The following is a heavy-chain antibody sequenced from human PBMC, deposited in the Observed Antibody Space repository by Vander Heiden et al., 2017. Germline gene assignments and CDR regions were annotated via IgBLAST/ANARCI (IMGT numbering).Heavy chain of an antibody. V-gene: IGHV3-48*01. J-gene: IGHJ4*02. CDR1: GVTFSSYS. CDR2: ISSSSSTI. CDR3: ARDGGWLQFRNAFDY. D-gene: IGHD5-12*01. Sequence: EVQLVESGGGLVQPGGSLRLSCAASGVTFSSYSMKWVRQAPGKGLEWVSYISSSSSTIYYADSVKGRFTISRDNAKNSLYLQMNSLRAEDTAVYYCARDGGWLQFRNAFDYWGQGTLVTVSS.